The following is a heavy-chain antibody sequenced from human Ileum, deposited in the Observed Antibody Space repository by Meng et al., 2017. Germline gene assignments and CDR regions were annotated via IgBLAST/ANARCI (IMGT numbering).Heavy chain of an antibody. J-gene: IGHJ3*01. CDR1: GDSVSTNSAA. CDR2: TFYRSKWYN. Sequence: SETLSLTCAISGDSVSTNSAAWYWIRQSPSRGLEWLGRTFYRSKWYNDYALSVTSRISINADTSKNHFSLQLTSVTPEDTAVYYCTRDRGSNGDSFAFWGQGTVVTVSS. V-gene: IGHV6-1*01. CDR3: TRDRGSNGDSFAF. D-gene: IGHD6-25*01.